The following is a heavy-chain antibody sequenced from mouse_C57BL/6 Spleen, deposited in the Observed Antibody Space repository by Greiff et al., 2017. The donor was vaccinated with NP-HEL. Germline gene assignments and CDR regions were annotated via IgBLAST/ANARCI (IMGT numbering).Heavy chain of an antibody. V-gene: IGHV7-3*01. J-gene: IGHJ4*01. D-gene: IGHD1-1*01. CDR3: ARYGYGSRRDYYAMDY. Sequence: EVNLVESGGGLVQPGGSLSLSCAASGFTFTDYYMSWVRQPPGKALEWLGFIRNKANGYTTEYSASVKGRFTISRDNSQSILYLQMNALRAEDSATYYCARYGYGSRRDYYAMDYWGQGTSVTVSS. CDR1: GFTFTDYY. CDR2: IRNKANGYTT.